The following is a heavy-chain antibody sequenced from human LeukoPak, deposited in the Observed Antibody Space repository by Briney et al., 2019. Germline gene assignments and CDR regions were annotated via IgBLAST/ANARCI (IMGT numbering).Heavy chain of an antibody. J-gene: IGHJ3*02. CDR2: ISSSSSYI. CDR3: ARRPAVAGGALDI. Sequence: GGSLRLSCAASGFTFSSYSMNWVRQAPGKGLEWVSSISSSSSYIYYADSVKGRFTISRDNAKNSLYLQMNSLRAEDTAVYYCARRPAVAGGALDIWGQGTMVTVSS. V-gene: IGHV3-21*01. CDR1: GFTFSSYS. D-gene: IGHD6-19*01.